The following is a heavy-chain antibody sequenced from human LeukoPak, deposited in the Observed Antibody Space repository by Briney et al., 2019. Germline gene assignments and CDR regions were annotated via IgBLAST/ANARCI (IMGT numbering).Heavy chain of an antibody. D-gene: IGHD1-1*01. CDR2: IRYDGSNK. Sequence: PGGSLRLSCAASGFTFSSYGMHWVRQAPGKGLEWVAFIRYDGSNKNYADSVKGRFTISRDNSKNTLYLQMNSLRVEDTAVYFCAKDKDPWKSTAISDFDYWGQGSLVTVSS. J-gene: IGHJ4*02. CDR1: GFTFSSYG. V-gene: IGHV3-30*02. CDR3: AKDKDPWKSTAISDFDY.